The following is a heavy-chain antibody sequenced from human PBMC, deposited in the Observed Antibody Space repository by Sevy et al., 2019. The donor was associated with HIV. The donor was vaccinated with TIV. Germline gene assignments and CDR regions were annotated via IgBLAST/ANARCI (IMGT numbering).Heavy chain of an antibody. V-gene: IGHV3-21*01. J-gene: IGHJ6*02. CDR3: ARTPSEPTGFYGMDV. Sequence: GGSLRPSCAASGFTFSSYSMNWVRQAPGKGLEWVSSISSSSSYIYYADSVKGRFTISRDNAKNSLYLQMNSLRAEDTAVYYCARTPSEPTGFYGMDVWGQGTTVTVSS. D-gene: IGHD6-19*01. CDR2: ISSSSSYI. CDR1: GFTFSSYS.